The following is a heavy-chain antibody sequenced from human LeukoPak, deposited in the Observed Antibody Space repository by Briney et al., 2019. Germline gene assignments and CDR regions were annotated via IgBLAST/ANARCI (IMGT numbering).Heavy chain of an antibody. J-gene: IGHJ4*02. CDR2: IIPIFGIA. Sequence: SVKVSCKASGGTFSSYAISWVRQAPGQGLEWMGGIIPIFGIANYAQKFQGRVTITADESTSTAYMELSSLRSEDTAVYYCARSDDYGDYCLVYWGQGTLVTVST. V-gene: IGHV1-69*13. CDR3: ARSDDYGDYCLVY. D-gene: IGHD4-17*01. CDR1: GGTFSSYA.